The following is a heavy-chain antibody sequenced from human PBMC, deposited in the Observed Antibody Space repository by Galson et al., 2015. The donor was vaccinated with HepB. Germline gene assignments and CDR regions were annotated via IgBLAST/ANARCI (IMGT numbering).Heavy chain of an antibody. J-gene: IGHJ6*02. Sequence: SLRLSCAASGFTFSSYAMHWVRQAPGKGLEWVAVISYDGSNKYYADSVKGRFTISRDNSKNTLYLQMNSLRAEDTAVYYCARDGLPWAYYYGMDVWGQGTTVTVSS. CDR2: ISYDGSNK. D-gene: IGHD3-10*01. CDR3: ARDGLPWAYYYGMDV. V-gene: IGHV3-30*04. CDR1: GFTFSSYA.